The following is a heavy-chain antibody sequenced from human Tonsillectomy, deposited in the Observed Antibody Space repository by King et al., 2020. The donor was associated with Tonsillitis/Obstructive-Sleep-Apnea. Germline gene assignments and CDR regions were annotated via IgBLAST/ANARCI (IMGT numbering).Heavy chain of an antibody. CDR2: ISDSGGTT. CDR1: GFTFTTYA. V-gene: IGHV3-23*04. CDR3: ANCRATDSSGWHYDAFDI. D-gene: IGHD6-19*01. Sequence: VQLVESGGGLVQPGGSLRLSCEASGFTFTTYALSWVRQAPGKGLEWVSGISDSGGTTYYADSVKGRFTISRDNSKNTLYLQMNNLRAEDTAVYYCANCRATDSSGWHYDAFDIWGQGTMVTVSS. J-gene: IGHJ3*02.